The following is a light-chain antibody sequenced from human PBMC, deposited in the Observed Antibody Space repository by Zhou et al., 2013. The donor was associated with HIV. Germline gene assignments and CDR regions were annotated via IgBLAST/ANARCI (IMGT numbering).Light chain of an antibody. CDR1: QSISSW. V-gene: IGKV1-5*03. J-gene: IGKJ1*01. CDR2: KAS. CDR3: QHYNGASRM. Sequence: DIQMTQSPSTLSASVGDRVTITCRASQSISSWLAWYQQKPRQAPKLLIYKASNLESGVPSRFSGSGSGTEFTLTISSLQPDDFATYYCQHYNGASRMFGQRDQRWKSN.